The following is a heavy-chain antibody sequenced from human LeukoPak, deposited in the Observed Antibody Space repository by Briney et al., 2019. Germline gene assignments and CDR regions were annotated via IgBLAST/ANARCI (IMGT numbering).Heavy chain of an antibody. CDR2: INHSGST. D-gene: IGHD2-2*01. V-gene: IGHV4-34*01. J-gene: IGHJ5*02. CDR3: ARGAHRCSSTSCYPHGFDP. CDR1: GGSFSGYY. Sequence: PSETLALTCAVSGGSFSGYYWSWIRQSPGKGLEWIGEINHSGSTNYNPSLQSRVSISVDTSKNQFSPQLSSVPAADTAVYFCARGAHRCSSTSCYPHGFDPWGQGTLVTVSS.